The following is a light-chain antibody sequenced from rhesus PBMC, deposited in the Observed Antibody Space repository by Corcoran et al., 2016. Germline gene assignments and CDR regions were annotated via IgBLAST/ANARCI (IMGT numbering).Light chain of an antibody. CDR1: QGIGSD. CDR2: AAS. V-gene: IGKV1-28*02. CDR3: LQYSSYPYT. Sequence: DIQMTQSPSSLSASVGDTVTITCRASQGIGSDLNWFQQKTGKAPKFLIYAASSLDSGVPSRFSGSGSGTEFTLTISSLQPEDFAAYFCLQYSSYPYTFGQGTTVEIK. J-gene: IGKJ2*01.